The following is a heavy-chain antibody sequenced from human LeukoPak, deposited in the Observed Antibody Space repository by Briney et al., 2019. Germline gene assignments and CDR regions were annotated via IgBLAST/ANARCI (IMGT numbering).Heavy chain of an antibody. CDR1: DGSISSGDYY. D-gene: IGHD4-17*01. V-gene: IGHV4-30-4*01. J-gene: IGHJ3*02. CDR3: ARHYTVKDAFDI. CDR2: IYYSGTT. Sequence: PSETLSLTCAVSDGSISSGDYYWSWIRQPPGKGLEWIGYIYYSGTTYYNPSLKSRVAISVDTSKNQFSLKLSSVTAADTAVYYCARHYTVKDAFDIWGQGTMVTVSS.